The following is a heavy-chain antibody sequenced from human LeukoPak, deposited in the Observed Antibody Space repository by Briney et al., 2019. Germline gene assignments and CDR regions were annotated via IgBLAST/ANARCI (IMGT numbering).Heavy chain of an antibody. Sequence: GASVKVSCKASGGTFSSYAISWVRQAPGQGLEWMGGIIPIFGTANYAQKFQGRVTITTDESTSTAYMELSSLRSEDTAVYCCARSPLRFLEWLPFFDYWGQGTLVTVSS. D-gene: IGHD3-3*01. V-gene: IGHV1-69*05. CDR2: IIPIFGTA. CDR1: GGTFSSYA. J-gene: IGHJ4*02. CDR3: ARSPLRFLEWLPFFDY.